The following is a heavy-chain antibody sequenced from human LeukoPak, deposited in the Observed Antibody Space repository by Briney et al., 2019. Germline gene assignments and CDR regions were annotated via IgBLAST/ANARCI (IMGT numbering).Heavy chain of an antibody. CDR3: ARDRRYGDYPFFDY. V-gene: IGHV3-30-3*01. Sequence: GGSLRLSCAASGFTFSSYAMHWVRQAPGKGLEWVAVISYDGSNKYYADSVKGRFTISRDNSKNTLYLQMNSLRAEDTAVYYCARDRRYGDYPFFDYWGQGTLVTVSS. D-gene: IGHD4-17*01. CDR1: GFTFSSYA. J-gene: IGHJ4*02. CDR2: ISYDGSNK.